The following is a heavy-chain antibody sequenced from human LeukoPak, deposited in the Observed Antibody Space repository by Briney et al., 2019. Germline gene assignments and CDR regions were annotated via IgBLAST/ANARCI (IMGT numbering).Heavy chain of an antibody. Sequence: SETLSLTCTVSGGSISSGSYYRSWIRQPAGKGLEWIGRIYTSGSTNYNPSLKSRVTISVDTSKNQVSVKLSSVTAADTAVYCCARSEVPSAKNYYYYMYVWGKGTTVTIS. V-gene: IGHV4-61*02. J-gene: IGHJ6*03. CDR2: IYTSGST. CDR3: ARSEVPSAKNYYYYMYV. D-gene: IGHD2-2*01. CDR1: GGSISSGSYY.